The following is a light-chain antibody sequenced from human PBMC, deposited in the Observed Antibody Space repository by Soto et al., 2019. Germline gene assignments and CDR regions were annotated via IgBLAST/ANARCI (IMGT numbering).Light chain of an antibody. CDR1: QSVSNY. Sequence: TQYPSTLSASVGDRVTISCRASQSVSNYLAWYQQKPGQAPRLLMYDASNRATGIPAKFSGSGSGTDFTLTISRLEPEDFAVYYCQQYGSSPPITFGQGTRLEIK. CDR2: DAS. CDR3: QQYGSSPPIT. V-gene: IGKV3-20*01. J-gene: IGKJ5*01.